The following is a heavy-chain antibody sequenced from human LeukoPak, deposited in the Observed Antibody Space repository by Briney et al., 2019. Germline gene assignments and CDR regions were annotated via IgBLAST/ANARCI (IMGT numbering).Heavy chain of an antibody. CDR3: ARTYYDSSGNYYAGETHDAFDI. CDR2: IYYSGST. Sequence: PSETLSLTCTVSGGSISSSSYYWGWIRQPPGKGLEWIGSIYYSGSTYYNPSLKSRVTISVDTSKNQFSLKLSSVTAADTAVYYCARTYYDSSGNYYAGETHDAFDIWGQGTMVTVSS. D-gene: IGHD3-22*01. CDR1: GGSISSSSYY. V-gene: IGHV4-39*01. J-gene: IGHJ3*02.